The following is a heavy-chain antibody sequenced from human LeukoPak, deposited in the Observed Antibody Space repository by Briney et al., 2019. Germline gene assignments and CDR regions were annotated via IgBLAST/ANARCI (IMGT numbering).Heavy chain of an antibody. CDR2: IIPILGIA. D-gene: IGHD2-2*01. J-gene: IGHJ6*02. CDR3: ARVGCSSTSCYEIDYYYGMDV. V-gene: IGHV1-69*04. Sequence: SVKVSCKASGGTFSSYAISWVRQAPGQGLEWMGMIIPILGIANYAQKFQGRVTITADKSTSTAYMELGSLRSEDTAVHYCARVGCSSTSCYEIDYYYGMDVWGQGTTVTVSS. CDR1: GGTFSSYA.